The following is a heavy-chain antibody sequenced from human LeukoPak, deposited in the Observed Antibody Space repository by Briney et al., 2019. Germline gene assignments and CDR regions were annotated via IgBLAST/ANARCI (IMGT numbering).Heavy chain of an antibody. J-gene: IGHJ3*02. D-gene: IGHD4-17*01. V-gene: IGHV4-59*11. CDR2: ISYIGST. Sequence: ASETLSLTCAVSADSFSSHYWTWIRQPPGKGLEWIGYISYIGSTNYNPSLKSRVTISIDTSKNQFSLKMSSVTAADTAVYYCGEDLVTVTKDFNIWGQGKRVSVFS. CDR3: GEDLVTVTKDFNI. CDR1: ADSFSSHY.